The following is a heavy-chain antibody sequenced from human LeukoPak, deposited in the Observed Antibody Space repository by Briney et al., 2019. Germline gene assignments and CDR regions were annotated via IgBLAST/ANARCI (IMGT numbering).Heavy chain of an antibody. CDR3: AKRGVVIRVILVGFHKEAYYFDS. J-gene: IGHJ4*02. CDR2: ISGSGGST. V-gene: IGHV3-23*01. CDR1: GITLSNYG. Sequence: GGSLRLSCAVSGITLSNYGMSWVRQAPGKGLEWVAGISGSGGSTNYADSVKGRFTISRDNPKNTLYLQVNILRAEDTAVYFCAKRGVVIRVILVGFHKEAYYFDSWGQGALVTVSS. D-gene: IGHD3-22*01.